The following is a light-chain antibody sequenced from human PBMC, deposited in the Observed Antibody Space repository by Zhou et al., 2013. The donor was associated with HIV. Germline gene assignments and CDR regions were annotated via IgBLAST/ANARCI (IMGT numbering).Light chain of an antibody. Sequence: QSVLTQPPSVSGAPGQRVTISCSGSSSNIGAGFVVHWYQHLPGTAPKLLIYDDTDRPSGVPGRFSASKSGTSASLAITGLQSEDEADYYCTAWDDSLNGRVFGTGTKVTVL. J-gene: IGLJ1*01. CDR1: SSNIGAGFV. CDR3: TAWDDSLNGRV. V-gene: IGLV1-40*01. CDR2: DDT.